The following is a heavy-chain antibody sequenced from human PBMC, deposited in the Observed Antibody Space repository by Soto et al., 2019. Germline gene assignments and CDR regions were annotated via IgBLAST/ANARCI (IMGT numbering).Heavy chain of an antibody. D-gene: IGHD3-10*01. V-gene: IGHV1-58*01. CDR1: GYTFTTSA. J-gene: IGHJ6*02. Sequence: SVKVSCKASGYTFTTSAVHWVRQARGQRLQWIGGIVASIGNANYAQKFQGRVTITADESTSTAYMELSSLRSEDTAVYYCARGNPFMVRGALGPYYYGMDVWGQGTTVTVSS. CDR2: IVASIGNA. CDR3: ARGNPFMVRGALGPYYYGMDV.